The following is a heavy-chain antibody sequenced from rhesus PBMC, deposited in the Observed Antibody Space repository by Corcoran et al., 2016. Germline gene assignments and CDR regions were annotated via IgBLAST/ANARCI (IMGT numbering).Heavy chain of an antibody. J-gene: IGHJ2*01. V-gene: IGHV4-65*01. CDR3: ARASTGTGYFDL. Sequence: QVQLPGSGQGLVTPSDTLPLPCAVPVGSFSSSIWLRGTRQPPGKGLEGIGYIRGRSATTNHNPTLQRRSANATDTLKHQVSLTLGSVTDADTAVYYCARASTGTGYFDLWGPGTPITISS. CDR1: VGSFSSSIW. D-gene: IGHD5-24*01. CDR2: IRGRSATT.